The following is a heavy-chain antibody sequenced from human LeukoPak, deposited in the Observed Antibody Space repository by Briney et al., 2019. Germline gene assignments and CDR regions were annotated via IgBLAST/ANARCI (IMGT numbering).Heavy chain of an antibody. CDR1: GGSISSDVYY. CDR2: IYYSGST. D-gene: IGHD3-10*01. J-gene: IGHJ3*02. CDR3: ARGVKGLRGAFDI. V-gene: IGHV4-31*03. Sequence: SETLSLTCTVSGGSISSDVYYWSWIRQHPGKGLEWIGYIYYSGSTYSNPSLKSRLTMSVDISKNQFSLKLSSVTAADTAVYYCARGVKGLRGAFDIWGQGTMVTVSS.